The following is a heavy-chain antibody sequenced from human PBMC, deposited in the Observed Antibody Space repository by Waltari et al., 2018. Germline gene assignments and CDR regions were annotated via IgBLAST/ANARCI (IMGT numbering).Heavy chain of an antibody. Sequence: QVQLQQWGAGLLKPSETLSLTCAVYGGSFSGYYWSWIRQPPGKGLELIGEINHSGSTNYNPSRKSRVTISVDTSKNQFSLKLSSVTAADTAVYYCARGRCSSTSCYHYYYYYMDVWGKGTTVT. V-gene: IGHV4-34*01. D-gene: IGHD2-2*01. J-gene: IGHJ6*03. CDR2: INHSGST. CDR1: GGSFSGYY. CDR3: ARGRCSSTSCYHYYYYYMDV.